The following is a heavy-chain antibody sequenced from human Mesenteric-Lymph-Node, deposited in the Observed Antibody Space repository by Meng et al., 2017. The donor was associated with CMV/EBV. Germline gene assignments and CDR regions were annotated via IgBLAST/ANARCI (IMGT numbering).Heavy chain of an antibody. J-gene: IGHJ5*02. D-gene: IGHD6-13*01. V-gene: IGHV3-23*01. Sequence: GESLKISCEASEFTFSSYAMNWVRQAPGKGLEWVSSITGSGGSTYHADSVRGRFTISRDKSKNMLYLQVNRLRVEDSAVYYCARSTGIATPGPFCSWGQGTRVTVSS. CDR1: EFTFSSYA. CDR2: ITGSGGST. CDR3: ARSTGIATPGPFCS.